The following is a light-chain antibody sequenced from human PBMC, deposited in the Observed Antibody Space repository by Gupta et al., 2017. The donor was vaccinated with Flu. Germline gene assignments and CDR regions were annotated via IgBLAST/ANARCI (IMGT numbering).Light chain of an antibody. CDR3: SAYTSRSANWV. CDR2: DVA. CDR1: RDDGDYDD. Sequence: RDDGDYDDVPCYQQNPGNAPKLMIYDVANRPSGVSNRFSGAKFGNTAALTITGLQAEDEADYYCSAYTSRSANWVFGGGTKLTVL. J-gene: IGLJ3*02. V-gene: IGLV2-14*04.